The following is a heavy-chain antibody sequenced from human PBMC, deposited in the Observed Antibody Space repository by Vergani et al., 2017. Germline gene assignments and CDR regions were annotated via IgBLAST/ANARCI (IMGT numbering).Heavy chain of an antibody. CDR3: ARVRYCSSTSCYNYFDY. D-gene: IGHD2-2*02. Sequence: QLQLQESGPGLVKPSETLSLTCTVSGGSISSSSYYWGWIRQPPGKGLEWIGEINHSGSTNYNPSLKSRVTISVDTSKNQFSLKLSSVTAADTAVYYCARVRYCSSTSCYNYFDYWGQGTLVTVSS. CDR1: GGSISSSSYY. CDR2: INHSGST. J-gene: IGHJ4*02. V-gene: IGHV4-39*07.